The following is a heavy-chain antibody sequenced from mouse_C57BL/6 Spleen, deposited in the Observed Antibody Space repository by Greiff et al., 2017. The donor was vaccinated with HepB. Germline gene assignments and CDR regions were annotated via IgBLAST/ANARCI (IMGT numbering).Heavy chain of an antibody. CDR2: ISYDGSN. Sequence: VQLQQSGPGLVKPSQSLSLTCSVTGYSITSGYYWNWIRQFPGNKLEWMGYISYDGSNNYNPSLKNRISITRDTSKNQFFLKLNSVTTEDTATYYCARTRYGYFDYWGQGTTLTVSS. J-gene: IGHJ2*01. CDR1: GYSITSGYY. D-gene: IGHD1-1*02. V-gene: IGHV3-6*01. CDR3: ARTRYGYFDY.